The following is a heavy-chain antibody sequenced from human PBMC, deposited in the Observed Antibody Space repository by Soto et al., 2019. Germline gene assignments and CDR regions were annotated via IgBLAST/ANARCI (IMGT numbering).Heavy chain of an antibody. D-gene: IGHD3-10*01. CDR2: LWFDGSNE. V-gene: IGHV3-33*06. J-gene: IGHJ6*02. CDR3: AKVLYASESFDSEEAPYGMDV. Sequence: AGGSLRLSCAASGFPFSRYDMHWVRQAPGKGLEWVAVLWFDGSNEYYADSVQGRFTISRDNSKNTLYLQMDSLRAEDTAVYYCAKVLYASESFDSEEAPYGMDVWGQGTTVTVS. CDR1: GFPFSRYD.